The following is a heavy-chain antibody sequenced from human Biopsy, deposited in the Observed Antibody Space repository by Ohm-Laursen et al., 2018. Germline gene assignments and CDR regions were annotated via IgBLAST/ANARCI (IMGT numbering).Heavy chain of an antibody. CDR2: IISMVGTP. V-gene: IGHV1-69*04. J-gene: IGHJ6*01. Sequence: SSVKVSCKASGGTFNNYGITWVRQAPGQGLEWLGRIISMVGTPKYAQKFQDRATITVDKSTRTAYLDLSSLKSEDTAVYYCARGKTVFNYYFATDVWGQGTTVTVSS. CDR1: GGTFNNYG. D-gene: IGHD4-17*01. CDR3: ARGKTVFNYYFATDV.